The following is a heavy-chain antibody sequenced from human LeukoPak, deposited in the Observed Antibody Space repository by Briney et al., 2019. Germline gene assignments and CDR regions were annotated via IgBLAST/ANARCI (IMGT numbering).Heavy chain of an antibody. J-gene: IGHJ4*02. Sequence: GSLRLSCAASGFTFSSYGMHWVRQPPGKGLEWIGSIYYSGSTYYNPSLKSRVTISVDTSKNQFSLKLSSVTAADTAVYYCARDPRPEDIVVVPAAIDYWGQGTLVTVSS. CDR2: IYYSGST. V-gene: IGHV4-39*07. CDR3: ARDPRPEDIVVVPAAIDY. D-gene: IGHD2-2*02. CDR1: GFTFSSYG.